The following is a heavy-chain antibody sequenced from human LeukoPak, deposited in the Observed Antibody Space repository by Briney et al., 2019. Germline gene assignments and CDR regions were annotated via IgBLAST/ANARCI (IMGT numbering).Heavy chain of an antibody. Sequence: SETLSLTCTVSGGSINSSYCSWIRQPPGKGLEWIGYIYHSESTNYNPSLKSRVTISVDTSKNQFSLKLSSVTAADTAVYYCARQAGGTSGPFDYWGQGTLVTVSS. J-gene: IGHJ4*02. V-gene: IGHV4-59*08. CDR2: IYHSEST. CDR1: GGSINSSY. D-gene: IGHD4-23*01. CDR3: ARQAGGTSGPFDY.